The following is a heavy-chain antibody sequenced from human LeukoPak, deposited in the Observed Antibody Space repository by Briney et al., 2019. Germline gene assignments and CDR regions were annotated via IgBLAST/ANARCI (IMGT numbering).Heavy chain of an antibody. Sequence: PSHNTPLPRPLPDSSINSRYCWGWIRQPPGKGLAWTGSIYHSGSTYYNPSLKSRVTISVDTSKNQFSLKLSSVTAADTAVYYCARVATTTNPPQRPFDYWGQGTLVTVSS. D-gene: IGHD6-25*01. CDR2: IYHSGST. J-gene: IGHJ4*02. CDR1: DSSINSRYC. V-gene: IGHV4-38-2*02. CDR3: ARVATTTNPPQRPFDY.